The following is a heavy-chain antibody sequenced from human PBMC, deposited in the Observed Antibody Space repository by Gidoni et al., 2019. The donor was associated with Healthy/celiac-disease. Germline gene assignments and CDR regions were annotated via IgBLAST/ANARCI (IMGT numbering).Heavy chain of an antibody. V-gene: IGHV3-64D*06. CDR1: GFTFSSYA. CDR2: ISSNGGST. D-gene: IGHD3-16*01. J-gene: IGHJ4*02. CDR3: VKDRWGSLNYFDY. Sequence: EVQLVASGGGLVQPGGSLRLSCSASGFTFSSYAMHWVRQAPGKGLEYVSAISSNGGSTYYADSVKGRFTISRDNSKNTLYLQMSSLRAEDTAVYYCVKDRWGSLNYFDYWGQGTLVTVSS.